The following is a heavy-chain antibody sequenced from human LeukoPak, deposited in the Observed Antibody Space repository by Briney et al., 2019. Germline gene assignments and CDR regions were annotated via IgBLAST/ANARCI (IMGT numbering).Heavy chain of an antibody. D-gene: IGHD3-16*01. V-gene: IGHV3-23*01. CDR2: ISGSGVNT. Sequence: PGRSLRLSCAASGFTFSSYSMTWVRQAPGKGLEWVSVISGSGVNTDYADSVKGRVTISRDNSKSTLYLQMNSLRAEDTAVYYCAKHPSPVLGGGSYFDYWGQGILVTVSS. CDR3: AKHPSPVLGGGSYFDY. J-gene: IGHJ4*02. CDR1: GFTFSSYS.